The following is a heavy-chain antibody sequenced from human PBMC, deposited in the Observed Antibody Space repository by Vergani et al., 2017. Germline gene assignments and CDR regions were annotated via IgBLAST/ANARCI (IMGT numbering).Heavy chain of an antibody. CDR2: IRYDGSKE. J-gene: IGHJ6*03. Sequence: QVQILQSGGGVVQPGGSLRLSCTLSGFTLNTYGIHWVRQAPGKGLEWVSFIRYDGSKEYYADSVKGRFTISRDNSKNTLYLQMNNLRAADTAVYYCARSGYCAHGVCYMTYYYYMDVWGKGTAVTVFS. V-gene: IGHV3-30*02. CDR1: GFTLNTYG. CDR3: ARSGYCAHGVCYMTYYYYMDV. D-gene: IGHD2-8*01.